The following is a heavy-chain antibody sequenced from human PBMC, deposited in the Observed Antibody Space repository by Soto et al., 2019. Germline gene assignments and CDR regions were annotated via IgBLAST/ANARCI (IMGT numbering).Heavy chain of an antibody. CDR2: IYYSGST. CDR1: GGSISSYY. D-gene: IGHD5-12*01. Sequence: SETLSLTCTVSGGSISSYYWSWIRQPPGKGLEWIGYIYYSGSTNYNPSLKSRVTISVDTSKNQFSLKLSSVTAADTAVYYCARVREVATSPFDYWGQGTLVTVSS. J-gene: IGHJ4*02. V-gene: IGHV4-59*01. CDR3: ARVREVATSPFDY.